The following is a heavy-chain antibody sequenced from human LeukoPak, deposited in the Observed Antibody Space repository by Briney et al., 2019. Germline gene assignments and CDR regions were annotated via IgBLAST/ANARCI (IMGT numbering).Heavy chain of an antibody. Sequence: PGGSLRLSCAVSGITFSSYWVHWVRQDPGRGLLWVSRINTQGTYTNYADSVKGRFTISRDNAKNTLYLQMSSLRADDTAVYYCVIDLGDYNDFWGQGTLVSVSS. CDR3: VIDLGDYNDF. V-gene: IGHV3-74*01. J-gene: IGHJ4*02. CDR2: INTQGTYT. D-gene: IGHD2-15*01. CDR1: GITFSSYW.